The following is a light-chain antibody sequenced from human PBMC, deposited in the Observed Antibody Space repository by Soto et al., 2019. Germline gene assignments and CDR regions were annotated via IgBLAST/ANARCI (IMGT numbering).Light chain of an antibody. V-gene: IGKV3-20*01. J-gene: IGKJ4*01. CDR3: QQFSSYPHT. CDR2: DAS. Sequence: EFVLTPSPGTLSLSPGERATLSCRASQTVRNNYLAWYQQKPGQAPRLLIYDASSRATGIPDRFSGGGSGTDFTLTISRLEPEDCAVYYCQQFSSYPHTFGGGTKVEIK. CDR1: QTVRNNY.